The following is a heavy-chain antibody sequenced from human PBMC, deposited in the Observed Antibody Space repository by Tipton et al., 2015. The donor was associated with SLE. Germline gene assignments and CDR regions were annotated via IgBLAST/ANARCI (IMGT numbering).Heavy chain of an antibody. J-gene: IGHJ6*02. CDR2: MSYDGINK. D-gene: IGHD5-18*01. Sequence: SLRLSCVGSGFTFSSYALHWVRQAPAKGLEWVAVMSYDGINKYYADSVKGRFTISRDNSKNTLYLQMDRLIPEDTAVYYCARDDFGGFTYGSCIYYYGLDVWDQGTTVTVAS. CDR1: GFTFSSYA. V-gene: IGHV3-30-3*01. CDR3: ARDDFGGFTYGSCIYYYGLDV.